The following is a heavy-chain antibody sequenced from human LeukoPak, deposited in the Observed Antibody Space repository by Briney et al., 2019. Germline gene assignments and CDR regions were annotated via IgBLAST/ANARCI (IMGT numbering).Heavy chain of an antibody. CDR1: GFTFSHYA. V-gene: IGHV3-30*04. CDR2: IGHDGSDK. J-gene: IGHJ4*02. D-gene: IGHD3-22*01. Sequence: PGGSLRLSCAASGFTFSHYALHWVRQAPGKGLEWVALIGHDGSDKYYADSVKGRFLISRDNSKNMLFLQMNSLRIEDTAVYYCARNSDYYDYSPQSVWGQGTLVTVS. CDR3: ARNSDYYDYSPQSV.